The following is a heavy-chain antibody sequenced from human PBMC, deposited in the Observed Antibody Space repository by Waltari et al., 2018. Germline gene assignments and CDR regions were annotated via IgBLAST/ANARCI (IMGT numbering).Heavy chain of an antibody. D-gene: IGHD6-19*01. Sequence: QLRLQESGPGVLQPSETLSLTCTASRWPLSSDLHYWRGVRQYPAGGGMGWIGRIFARGGTKYNPSVNGRATLSVDAARQQFSLRLTSVTAADTAVYFCARHVAMAGKEHFDRWGQGSLVIVS. J-gene: IGHJ5*01. CDR2: IFARGGT. V-gene: IGHV4-61*02. CDR3: ARHVAMAGKEHFDR. CDR1: RWPLSSDLHY.